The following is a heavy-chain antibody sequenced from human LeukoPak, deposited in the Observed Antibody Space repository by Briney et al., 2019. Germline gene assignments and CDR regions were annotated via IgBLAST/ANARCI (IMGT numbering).Heavy chain of an antibody. J-gene: IGHJ3*02. CDR2: INHSGST. CDR1: GGSFSGYY. CDR3: ARLLIAAYDAFDI. D-gene: IGHD6-13*01. Sequence: SETLSLTCAVYGGSFSGYYWSWIRQPPGKGLEWIGEINHSGSTNYNPSLKSRVTISVDTSKNQFSLKLSSVTAADTAVYYCARLLIAAYDAFDIWGQGTMVTVSS. V-gene: IGHV4-34*01.